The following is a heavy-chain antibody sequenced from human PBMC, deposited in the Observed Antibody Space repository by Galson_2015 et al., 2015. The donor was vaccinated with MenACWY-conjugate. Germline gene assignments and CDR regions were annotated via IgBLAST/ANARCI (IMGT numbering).Heavy chain of an antibody. CDR2: MYYSENP. Sequence: SETLSLTCTVSGGSMTSYYWSWIRLPPGKGLEWIGYMYYSENPHYNPSLRGRVTISVDTSRKQFSLTLRSVTAADTAVYYCASGGTYPRRFLNWFDPWGQGTLVTVSS. CDR3: ASGGTYPRRFLNWFDP. J-gene: IGHJ5*02. D-gene: IGHD1-26*01. CDR1: GGSMTSYY. V-gene: IGHV4-59*01.